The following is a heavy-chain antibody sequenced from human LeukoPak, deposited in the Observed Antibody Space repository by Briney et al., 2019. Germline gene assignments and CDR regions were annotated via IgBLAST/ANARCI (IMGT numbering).Heavy chain of an antibody. CDR2: ISGSGGST. CDR1: GFTFSSYA. D-gene: IGHD3-10*01. J-gene: IGHJ4*02. Sequence: GGSLRLSCAASGFTFSSYAMSWVRQAPGKGLEWVSAISGSGGSTYYADSVKGRFTISRDNSKNTLYLQMNSLRAEDTAVYYCAKHEGDYYGSGSHHDYWGQGTLVTVSS. CDR3: AKHEGDYYGSGSHHDY. V-gene: IGHV3-23*01.